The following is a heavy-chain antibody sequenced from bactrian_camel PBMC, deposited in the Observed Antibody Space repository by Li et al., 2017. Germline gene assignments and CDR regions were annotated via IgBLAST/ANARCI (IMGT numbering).Heavy chain of an antibody. CDR1: GYRYSTAT. CDR3: AAESATDYDDTEEFGHWGRGTQVTVSNDFAV. Sequence: VQLVESGGGSVQTGESLRLSCAGSGYRYSTATMGWFRQVAGEEREGAAVIDRDDITRYTGSVQGRFTISQDSAKRILYLQMNNLKPEDTATYYCAAESATDYDDTEEFGHWGRGTQVTVSNDFAVWGQGTQVTVS. J-gene: IGHJ4*01. CDR2: IDRDDIT. V-gene: IGHV3S53*01. D-gene: IGHD4*01.